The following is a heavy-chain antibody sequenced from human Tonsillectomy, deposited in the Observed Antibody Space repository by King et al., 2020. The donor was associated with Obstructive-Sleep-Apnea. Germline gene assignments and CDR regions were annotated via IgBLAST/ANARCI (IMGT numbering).Heavy chain of an antibody. J-gene: IGHJ5*02. CDR2: IYTSGST. D-gene: IGHD2-15*01. CDR1: GGSISSYY. CDR3: ARGYCSGGSCVSYNWFDP. V-gene: IGHV4-4*07. Sequence: VQLQESGPGLVKPSETLSLTCTVSGGSISSYYWSWIRQPAGKGLEWIGCIYTSGSTNYNPSLKSRVTMSVDTSKNQFSLKLSSVTAADTAVYYCARGYCSGGSCVSYNWFDPWGQGTLVTVSS.